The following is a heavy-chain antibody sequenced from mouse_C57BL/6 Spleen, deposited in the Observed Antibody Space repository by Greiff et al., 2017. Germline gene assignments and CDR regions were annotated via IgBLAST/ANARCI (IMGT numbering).Heavy chain of an antibody. CDR1: GYTFTDHT. Sequence: VQLQQSDAELVKPGASVKISCKVSGYTFTDHTIHWMKQRPEQGLAWIGYIYPRDGSTKYNEKFKGKATLTADKSSSTAYMQLNSLTSEDSAVYFCARDYYGSSYPYWYCDVWGTGTTVTVSS. D-gene: IGHD1-1*01. CDR3: ARDYYGSSYPYWYCDV. CDR2: IYPRDGST. V-gene: IGHV1-78*01. J-gene: IGHJ1*03.